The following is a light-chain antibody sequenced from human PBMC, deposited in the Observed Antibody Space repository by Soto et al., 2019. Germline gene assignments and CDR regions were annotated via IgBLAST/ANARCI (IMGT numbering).Light chain of an antibody. CDR2: EGS. CDR1: SSDVGNYKF. CDR3: CSYAGGSNV. V-gene: IGLV2-23*03. J-gene: IGLJ1*01. Sequence: QSALTQPASVSGSPGQSITISCTGTSSDVGNYKFVSWYQQHPGKAPKLMIYEGSKRPSGVSNRFSGSKSGNTASLTISGLQAEDEADYFCCSYAGGSNVFGTGTKGTVL.